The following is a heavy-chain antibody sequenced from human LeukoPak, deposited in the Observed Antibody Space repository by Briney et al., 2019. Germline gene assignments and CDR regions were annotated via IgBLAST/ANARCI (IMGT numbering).Heavy chain of an antibody. D-gene: IGHD3-22*01. V-gene: IGHV3-30*18. CDR1: GGSISSSS. CDR3: AKSEVASGYGPIDF. Sequence: LSLTCTVSGGSISSSSYYWGWIRQAPGKGLEWVVIISYDGNNKYYADSVKGRFTISRDNSKNTLYLQMNSLRAEDTAVYYCAKSEVASGYGPIDFWGQGTLVTVSS. CDR2: ISYDGNNK. J-gene: IGHJ4*02.